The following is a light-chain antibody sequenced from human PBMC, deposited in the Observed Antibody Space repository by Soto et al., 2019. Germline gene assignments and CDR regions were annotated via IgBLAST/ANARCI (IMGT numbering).Light chain of an antibody. J-gene: IGKJ2*01. V-gene: IGKV2-24*01. CDR2: QIS. Sequence: DIVMTQTPLSSPVTLGQPASISCRSSRSLVHSDGNTYLSWLQQRPGQPPRLLIYQISNRFSGVPDRFRGSGAGTDFTLKISRVEAEDVGVYYCMQATQIPHTFGQGTKLEIK. CDR3: MQATQIPHT. CDR1: RSLVHSDGNTY.